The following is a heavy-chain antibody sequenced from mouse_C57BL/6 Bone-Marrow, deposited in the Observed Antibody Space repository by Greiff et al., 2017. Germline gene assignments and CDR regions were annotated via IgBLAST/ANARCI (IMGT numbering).Heavy chain of an antibody. V-gene: IGHV14-4*01. Sequence: EVQLQQSGAELVRPGASVKLSCTASGFNIKDDYMHWVKQRPEQGLEWIGWIDPENGDTEYSSKFQGKATITADTSSNTAYLQLSSLTSEDTAVYYCTTLDGSCFDYWGQGTTLTVSS. D-gene: IGHD1-1*01. CDR1: GFNIKDDY. J-gene: IGHJ2*01. CDR3: TTLDGSCFDY. CDR2: IDPENGDT.